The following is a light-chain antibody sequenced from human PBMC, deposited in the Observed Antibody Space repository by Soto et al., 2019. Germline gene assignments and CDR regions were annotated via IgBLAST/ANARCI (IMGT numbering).Light chain of an antibody. V-gene: IGLV2-14*03. Sequence: SALTQPASVSGSPGQSSAISCTGTSSDVGGYNYVSWYQQHPGKAPKLMIYDVSNRPSGVSNRFSGSKSGNTASLTISGLQAEDEADYYCCSYTTSTTYVFGTGTKVTVL. CDR2: DVS. CDR3: CSYTTSTTYV. CDR1: SSDVGGYNY. J-gene: IGLJ1*01.